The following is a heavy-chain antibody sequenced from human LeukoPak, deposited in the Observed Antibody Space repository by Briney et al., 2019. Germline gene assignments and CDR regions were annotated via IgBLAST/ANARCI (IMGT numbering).Heavy chain of an antibody. J-gene: IGHJ4*02. V-gene: IGHV1-18*01. Sequence: GASVKFSSKASGYTFPSYGISWVRQAPGQGLEWMGWISAYNGNTKYAQKLQGRVNMTTDTSTSRAYSELRSLRSEHTTVYYCASGGYSYGGDYWGQGTLVTVSS. CDR3: ASGGYSYGGDY. D-gene: IGHD5-18*01. CDR2: ISAYNGNT. CDR1: GYTFPSYG.